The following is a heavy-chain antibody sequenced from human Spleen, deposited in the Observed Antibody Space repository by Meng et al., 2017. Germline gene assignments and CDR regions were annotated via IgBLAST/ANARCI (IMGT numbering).Heavy chain of an antibody. CDR1: GFGLRDYW. CDR2: ISPDENTI. Sequence: EVQRVESGGGLVQPGGSLRLSCAASGFGLRDYWMNWVRHVPGKGLVWVSRISPDENTISHAGSVMGRFFISRDIAKNTLYLQMNSLRAEDTAVYYCVKDFGGDSDYWGQGILVTVSS. D-gene: IGHD3-10*01. J-gene: IGHJ4*02. CDR3: VKDFGGDSDY. V-gene: IGHV3-74*01.